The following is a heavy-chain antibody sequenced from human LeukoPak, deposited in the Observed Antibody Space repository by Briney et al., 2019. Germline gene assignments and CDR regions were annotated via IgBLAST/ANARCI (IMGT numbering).Heavy chain of an antibody. Sequence: TGGSLRLSCAASGFTISSYYMSWVRQPPGKGLEWLANIKEDGSASNYVDSVKGRFTISRDNAKNLLYLQMNSLRPEDTAVYYCARDEVAVPGGDCWGQGTLVTVSS. V-gene: IGHV3-7*04. CDR1: GFTISSYY. D-gene: IGHD5-12*01. CDR3: ARDEVAVPGGDC. CDR2: IKEDGSAS. J-gene: IGHJ4*02.